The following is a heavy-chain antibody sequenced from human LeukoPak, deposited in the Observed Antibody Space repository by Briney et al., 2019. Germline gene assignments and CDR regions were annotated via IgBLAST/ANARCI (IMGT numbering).Heavy chain of an antibody. CDR1: GFIFSSYA. J-gene: IGHJ4*02. Sequence: GGSLRLSCAASGFIFSSYAMNWVRQAPGKGLEWVSAINDGGGRTYYADSVKGRFPISRDNSKNTVYLQLSSLRVEDTAIYYCARDLYAGGWATDFWGQGTLVTVSS. D-gene: IGHD6-19*01. V-gene: IGHV3-23*01. CDR2: INDGGGRT. CDR3: ARDLYAGGWATDF.